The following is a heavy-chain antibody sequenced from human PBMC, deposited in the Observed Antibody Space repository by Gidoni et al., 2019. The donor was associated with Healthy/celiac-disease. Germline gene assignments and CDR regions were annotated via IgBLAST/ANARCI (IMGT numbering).Heavy chain of an antibody. CDR3: ARDTQHRYCSSTSCYFPRFSGPNWFDP. Sequence: EVQLVESGGGLVQPGGSLRLSCAAPGFTFRSYSMNWVRQAPGKGLEWVSYISSSSSTIYYADSLKGRFTISRDNAKNSLYLQMNSLRDEDTAVYYCARDTQHRYCSSTSCYFPRFSGPNWFDPWGQGTLVTVSS. J-gene: IGHJ5*02. D-gene: IGHD2-2*01. CDR2: ISSSSSTI. V-gene: IGHV3-48*02. CDR1: GFTFRSYS.